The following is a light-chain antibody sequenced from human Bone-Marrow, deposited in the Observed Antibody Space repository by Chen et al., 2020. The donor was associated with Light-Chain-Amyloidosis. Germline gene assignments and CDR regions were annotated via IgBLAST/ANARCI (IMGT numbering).Light chain of an antibody. CDR3: QQADSVPFT. CDR2: AAS. V-gene: IGKV1-12*02. J-gene: IGKJ3*01. Sequence: DIQMTQSPSSVSASVGDRVTITCRASQHISSWLAWYQQKPGKAPKLLIYAASTLQSWVPSRFSGRGSGTDFTLTISSLQPEDFATHYCQQADSVPFTFGPGTKVDIK. CDR1: QHISSW.